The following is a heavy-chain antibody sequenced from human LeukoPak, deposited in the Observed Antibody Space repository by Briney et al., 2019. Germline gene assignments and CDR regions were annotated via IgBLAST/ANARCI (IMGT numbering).Heavy chain of an antibody. CDR3: VRDLDLGGYSSFVS. D-gene: IGHD4-23*01. Sequence: PGGSLRLSCAASGFTFSSYFWMHWVRQAPGKGLVWVSRIRSDGGSSTYADSVKGRFTISRDNAKNTLYLQMNTLRAEDTAVYYCVRDLDLGGYSSFVSWSQGTLVTVSS. J-gene: IGHJ4*02. CDR2: IRSDGGSS. CDR1: GFTFSSYFW. V-gene: IGHV3-74*01.